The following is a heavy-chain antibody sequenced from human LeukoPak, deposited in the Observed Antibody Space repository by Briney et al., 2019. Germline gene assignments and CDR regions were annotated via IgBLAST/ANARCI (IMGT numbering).Heavy chain of an antibody. J-gene: IGHJ4*02. D-gene: IGHD1-26*01. CDR3: AIDRRELLYYFDY. V-gene: IGHV3-30*03. CDR1: GFTFSSYG. CDR2: ISYDGSNK. Sequence: GGSLRLSCAASGFTFSSYGMHWVRQAPGKGLEWVAVISYDGSNKYYADSVKGRFTISRDNSKNTLYLQMNSLRAEDTAVYYCAIDRRELLYYFDYWGQGTLVTVSS.